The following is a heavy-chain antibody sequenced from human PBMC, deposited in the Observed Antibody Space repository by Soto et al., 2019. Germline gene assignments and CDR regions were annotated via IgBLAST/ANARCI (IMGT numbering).Heavy chain of an antibody. CDR1: GGSISTHY. CDR3: ASSFGNSLYDY. Sequence: QVPLQESGPGLVKPSETLSLTCTVSGGSISTHYWSWIRQPPGKGLEWIGYSHSSGYSHYNPSLKSRVTISVDTSTHQISLKVSSVTAADTAMDYCASSFGNSLYDYWGQGTLVTVSS. CDR2: SHSSGYS. V-gene: IGHV4-59*11. J-gene: IGHJ4*02. D-gene: IGHD6-13*01.